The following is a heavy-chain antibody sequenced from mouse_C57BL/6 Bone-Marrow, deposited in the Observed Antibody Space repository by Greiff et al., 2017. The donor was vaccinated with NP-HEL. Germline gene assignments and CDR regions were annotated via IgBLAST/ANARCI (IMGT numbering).Heavy chain of an antibody. CDR3: ARGPSFFDV. CDR1: GFTFSDYG. J-gene: IGHJ1*03. Sequence: EVKVVESGGGLVKPGGSLKLSCAASGFTFSDYGMHWVRQAPEKGLEWVAYISSGSSTIYYADTVKGRFTISRDNAKNTLFLQMTSLRSEDTAMYYCARGPSFFDVWGTGTTVTVSS. CDR2: ISSGSSTI. V-gene: IGHV5-17*01.